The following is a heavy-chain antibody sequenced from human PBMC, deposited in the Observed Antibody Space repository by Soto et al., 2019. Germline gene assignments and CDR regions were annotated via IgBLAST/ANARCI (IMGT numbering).Heavy chain of an antibody. D-gene: IGHD1-26*01. CDR1: GFTLSDHY. CDR2: TKNKANRYIT. V-gene: IGHV3-72*01. CDR3: GRWVSGSPDS. J-gene: IGHJ4*02. Sequence: EVQLVESGGGLVQPGGSLRLSCAASGFTLSDHYMDWVRQAPGKGLEWVGRTKNKANRYITEYAASVNGRFAISRDDSKNSVYLHMTSLKCEDTAMYYCGRWVSGSPDSGGQGTVVTVSS.